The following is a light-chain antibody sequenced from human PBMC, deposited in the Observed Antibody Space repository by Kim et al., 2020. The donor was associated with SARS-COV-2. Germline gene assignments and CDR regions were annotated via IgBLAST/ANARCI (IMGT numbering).Light chain of an antibody. J-gene: IGKJ3*01. CDR2: DAS. Sequence: PGERATLSCRASQSVSSDLAWYQQKPGQAPRLLIYDASNRATGIPARFSGSGSGTDFTLTISSLEPEDFAVYYCQQRSNWPPGFTFGPGTKVDIK. V-gene: IGKV3-11*01. CDR3: QQRSNWPPGFT. CDR1: QSVSSD.